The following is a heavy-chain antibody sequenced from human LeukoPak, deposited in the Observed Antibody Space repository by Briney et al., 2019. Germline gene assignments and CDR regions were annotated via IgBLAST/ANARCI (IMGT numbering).Heavy chain of an antibody. CDR1: GFTFSDYY. V-gene: IGHV3-11*04. D-gene: IGHD3-22*01. Sequence: GGSLRPSCAASGFTFSDYYMSWIRQAPGKGLEWVSYISSSGSTIYYADSVKGRFTISRDNAKNSLYLQMNSLRADDTAVYYCAGGHSSGYYPIDYWGQGTLVTVSS. J-gene: IGHJ4*02. CDR2: ISSSGSTI. CDR3: AGGHSSGYYPIDY.